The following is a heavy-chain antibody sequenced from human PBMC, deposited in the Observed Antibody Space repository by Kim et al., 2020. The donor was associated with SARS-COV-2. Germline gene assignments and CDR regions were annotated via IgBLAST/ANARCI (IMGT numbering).Heavy chain of an antibody. CDR1: GGSFSGYY. CDR3: ARGRHGLGPRWYEKWGAFDI. V-gene: IGHV4-34*01. CDR2: INHSGST. D-gene: IGHD6-13*01. J-gene: IGHJ3*02. Sequence: SETLSLTCAVYGGSFSGYYWSWIRQPPGKGLEWIGEINHSGSTNYNPSLKSRVTISVDTSKNQFSLKLSSVTAADTAVYYCARGRHGLGPRWYEKWGAFDIWGPGTMVTVSS.